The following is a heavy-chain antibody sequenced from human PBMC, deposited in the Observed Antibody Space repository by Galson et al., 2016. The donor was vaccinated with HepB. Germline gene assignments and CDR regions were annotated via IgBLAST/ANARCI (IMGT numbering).Heavy chain of an antibody. CDR1: GYSFSSYW. CDR2: ISPGDSDT. Sequence: QSGAEVKKPGESLKISCKGSGYSFSSYWIGWVRQMPGKGLEWMGIISPGDSDTRYSPSFQGQVTISVDKAINTAYMQWSSLKASDSGIYYCARRPPATGRSGHYFDSWGQGTLVTVSS. J-gene: IGHJ4*02. CDR3: ARRPPATGRSGHYFDS. D-gene: IGHD6-13*01. V-gene: IGHV5-51*01.